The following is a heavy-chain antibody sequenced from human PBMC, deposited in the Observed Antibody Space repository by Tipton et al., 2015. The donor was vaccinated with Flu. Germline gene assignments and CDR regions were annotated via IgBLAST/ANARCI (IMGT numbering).Heavy chain of an antibody. CDR2: IRSKANSYAT. D-gene: IGHD2-15*01. CDR3: TRRSVASDY. CDR1: GFTFSGSA. V-gene: IGHV3-73*01. Sequence: SLRLSCAASGFTFSGSAMHWVRQASGKGLEWVGRIRSKANSYATAYAASVKGRFTISRDDSKNTAYLQMNSLKTEDTAVYYCTRRSVASDYWGQGTLVTVSA. J-gene: IGHJ4*02.